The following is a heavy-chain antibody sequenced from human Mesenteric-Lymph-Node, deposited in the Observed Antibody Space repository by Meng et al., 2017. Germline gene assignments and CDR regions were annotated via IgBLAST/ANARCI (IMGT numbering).Heavy chain of an antibody. CDR3: ARGEVDARLRH. J-gene: IGHJ4*02. Sequence: QVQLQQWGAGLLKPSETSSLTCAVYGGSFSGYYWSWIRQPPGKGLEWIGEINHSGSTNYNPSLKSRVTISVDTSKNQFSLKLSSVTAADTAVYYCARGEVDARLRHWGQGTLVTVSS. D-gene: IGHD2-15*01. CDR2: INHSGST. CDR1: GGSFSGYY. V-gene: IGHV4-34*01.